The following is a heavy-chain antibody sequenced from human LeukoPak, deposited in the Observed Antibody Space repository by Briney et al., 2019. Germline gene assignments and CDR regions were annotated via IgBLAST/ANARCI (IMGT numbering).Heavy chain of an antibody. CDR1: GFTLSSYA. CDR3: ARGPSGYHNT. V-gene: IGHV3-23*01. J-gene: IGHJ4*02. D-gene: IGHD5-12*01. Sequence: GGSLRLSCVASGFTLSSYAVSWVRQAPGKGLQWVSSLGISGDYAWYAGSVKGRFTISRDSSKNTLYLQMNRLGAEDTAVYYCARGPSGYHNTGGQGTLVTVSS. CDR2: LGISGDYA.